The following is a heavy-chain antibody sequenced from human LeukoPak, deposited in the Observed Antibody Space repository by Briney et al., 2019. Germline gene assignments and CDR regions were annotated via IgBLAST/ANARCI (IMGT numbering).Heavy chain of an antibody. V-gene: IGHV3-7*01. D-gene: IGHD3-22*01. CDR3: ARIEPDNSGWLY. CDR2: IKQDGSER. Sequence: GGCLRLSCAGSGFTFSRFWLSWVRQAPGKGLEWVANIKQDGSERYYVDSVKGRFSISRDNAKSSLYLEMKTLIVEDTAVYYCARIEPDNSGWLYWSQGTLVTDSS. J-gene: IGHJ4*02. CDR1: GFTFSRFW.